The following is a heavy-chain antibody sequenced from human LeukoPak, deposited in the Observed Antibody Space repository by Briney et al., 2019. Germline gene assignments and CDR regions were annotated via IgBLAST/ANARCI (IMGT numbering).Heavy chain of an antibody. J-gene: IGHJ6*02. CDR2: ISGSGGST. CDR3: AKTLDRYCSSTSCFSNYYYYYGMDV. CDR1: GCTFSSYA. D-gene: IGHD2-2*01. Sequence: QPGGSLRLSCAASGCTFSSYAMSWVRQAPGKGLEWVSAISGSGGSTYYADSVKGRFTISRDNSKNTLYLRMNSLRAEDTAVYYCAKTLDRYCSSTSCFSNYYYYYGMDVWGQGTTVTVSS. V-gene: IGHV3-23*01.